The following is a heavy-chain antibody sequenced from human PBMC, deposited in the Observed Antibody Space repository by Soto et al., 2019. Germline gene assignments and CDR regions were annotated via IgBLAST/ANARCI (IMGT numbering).Heavy chain of an antibody. CDR1: GFSVSSDY. CDR3: TRAGSDPGNFYISNYYAMDV. V-gene: IGHV3-53*01. Sequence: SLRLSCAASGFSVSSDYMSWVRQAPGKGLEWVSLIYSGGDTDYADSVKGRFTISRDISSHTIYLHMTSLRADDTAIYYCTRAGSDPGNFYISNYYAMDVWGRGTTVTVSS. J-gene: IGHJ6*02. D-gene: IGHD3-10*01. CDR2: IYSGGDT.